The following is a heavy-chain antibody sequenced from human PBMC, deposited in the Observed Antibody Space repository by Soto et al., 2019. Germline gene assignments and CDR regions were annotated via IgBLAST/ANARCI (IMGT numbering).Heavy chain of an antibody. J-gene: IGHJ4*02. Sequence: PSETLSLTCSVSCGSISSGDYYWSWIRQPPGKGLEWIGYIYYSGSTYYNPSLKSRVTISVDTSKNKFSLKLSSVTAADTAVYYCARVSLYSSKLSDSWGQGILIIVSS. CDR1: CGSISSGDYY. D-gene: IGHD4-4*01. CDR2: IYYSGST. V-gene: IGHV4-30-4*01. CDR3: ARVSLYSSKLSDS.